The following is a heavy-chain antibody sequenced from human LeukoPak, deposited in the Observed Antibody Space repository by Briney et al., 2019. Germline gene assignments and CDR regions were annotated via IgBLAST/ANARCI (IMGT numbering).Heavy chain of an antibody. V-gene: IGHV4-39*01. CDR1: GGSISSSSYY. Sequence: LETLSLTCTVSGGSISSSSYYWGWIRQPPGKGLEWIGSIYYSGSTYYNPSLKSRVTISVDTSKNQFSLKLSSVTAADTAVYYCARRTVTVTNFDYWGQGTLVTVSS. CDR3: ARRTVTVTNFDY. CDR2: IYYSGST. J-gene: IGHJ4*02. D-gene: IGHD4-17*01.